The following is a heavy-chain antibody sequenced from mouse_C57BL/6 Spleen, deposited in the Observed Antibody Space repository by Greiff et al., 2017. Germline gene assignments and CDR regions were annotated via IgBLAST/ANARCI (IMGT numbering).Heavy chain of an antibody. V-gene: IGHV1-61*01. CDR2: IYPSDSET. J-gene: IGHJ1*03. CDR3: ASNSYWYFDV. CDR1: GYTFTSYW. Sequence: QVQLKQPGAELVRPGSSVKLSCKASGYTFTSYWMDWVKQRPGQGLEWIGNIYPSDSETHYNQKFKDKATLTVDKSSSTAYMQLSSLTSGDSAVYYCASNSYWYFDVWGTGTTVTVSS.